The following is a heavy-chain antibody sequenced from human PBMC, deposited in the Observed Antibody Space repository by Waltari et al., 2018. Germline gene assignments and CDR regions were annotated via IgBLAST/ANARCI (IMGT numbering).Heavy chain of an antibody. CDR1: GRSISSSSYY. D-gene: IGHD3-3*01. CDR3: ARLVVPAFWSDYYYFDY. V-gene: IGHV4-39*01. Sequence: QLRLQESGPGLMKPSEPLSLTSTVSGRSISSSSYYWGWIRQPPGKGLEWIWSINSSGNTYYNPSLKSRVTISVDTSKNQFSLKLSSVTAADTAVYYCARLVVPAFWSDYYYFDYWGQGTLVTVSS. CDR2: INSSGNT. J-gene: IGHJ4*02.